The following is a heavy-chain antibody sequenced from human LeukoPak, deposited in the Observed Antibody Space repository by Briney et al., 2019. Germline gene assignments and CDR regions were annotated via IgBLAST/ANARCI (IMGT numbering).Heavy chain of an antibody. Sequence: PGESLKISCKASGYSFTSYWIGWVRQMPGKGLEWMGIIGPSGSETRYTPSFQGQVTISVDKSLTTADLQWNSLKASDTAMYYCARQTAMGRSGDYWGQGTLVTVSS. V-gene: IGHV5-51*01. CDR2: IGPSGSET. CDR3: ARQTAMGRSGDY. D-gene: IGHD5-18*01. CDR1: GYSFTSYW. J-gene: IGHJ4*02.